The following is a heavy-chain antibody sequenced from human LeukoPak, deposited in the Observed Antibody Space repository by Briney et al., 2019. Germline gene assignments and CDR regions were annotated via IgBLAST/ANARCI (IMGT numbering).Heavy chain of an antibody. J-gene: IGHJ4*02. V-gene: IGHV1-69*05. Sequence: ASVKVSCKASGGTFSSYAISWVRQAPGQGLEWMGGIIPIFGTANYAQKFQGRVTITTDESTSTAYMELSSLRSEDTAVYYCARGDGYSYGETNFDYWGQGTLVTVSS. CDR1: GGTFSSYA. CDR2: IIPIFGTA. D-gene: IGHD5-18*01. CDR3: ARGDGYSYGETNFDY.